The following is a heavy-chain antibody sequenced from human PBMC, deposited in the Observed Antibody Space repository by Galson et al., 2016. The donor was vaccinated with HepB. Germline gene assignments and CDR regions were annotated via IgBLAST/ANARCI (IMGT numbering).Heavy chain of an antibody. CDR3: ARDRVWYFDL. CDR2: IYYTGST. Sequence: ETLSLTCTVSGDSISDYYWSWIRQPPGKGLEWIGYIYYTGSTNYNPSLKSRVPISVDTSKNPFSLKLSSVTAADTAVYFCARDRVWYFDLWGRGTLVTVSS. V-gene: IGHV4-59*01. J-gene: IGHJ2*01. D-gene: IGHD3-10*01. CDR1: GDSISDYY.